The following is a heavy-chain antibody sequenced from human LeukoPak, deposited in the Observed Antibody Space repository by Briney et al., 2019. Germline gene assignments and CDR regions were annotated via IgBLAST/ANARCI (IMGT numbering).Heavy chain of an antibody. CDR3: ARDKRGGDYVWGSYRYFGY. D-gene: IGHD3-16*02. Sequence: GGSLRLSCAGSGYTFSSHSMTWVRQAPGKGLEWVSVIIGSGGSTYYADSVKGRFTISRDNAKNSLYLQMNSLRAEDTAVYYCARDKRGGDYVWGSYRYFGYWGQGTLVTVSS. CDR2: IIGSGGST. V-gene: IGHV3-23*01. J-gene: IGHJ4*02. CDR1: GYTFSSHS.